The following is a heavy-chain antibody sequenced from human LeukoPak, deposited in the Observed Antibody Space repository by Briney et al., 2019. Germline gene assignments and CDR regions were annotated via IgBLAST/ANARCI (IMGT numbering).Heavy chain of an antibody. CDR1: GGSISSGGYY. CDR2: IYYSGST. Sequence: SETLSLTCTVSGGSISSGGYYWSWIRQHPGKGLEWIGYIYYSGSTYYNPSLKSRVTMSVDTSKNQFSLKLSSVTAADTAVYYCARDGSVTTGPHWFDPWGQGTLVTVSS. J-gene: IGHJ5*02. V-gene: IGHV4-31*03. D-gene: IGHD3-10*01. CDR3: ARDGSVTTGPHWFDP.